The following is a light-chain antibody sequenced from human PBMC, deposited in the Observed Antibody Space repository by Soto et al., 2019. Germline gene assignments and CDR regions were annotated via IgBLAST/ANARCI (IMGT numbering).Light chain of an antibody. CDR2: GAS. Sequence: EIVLTQSPGTLSLSPGERATLSCRASQSVSSSYLAWYQQKPGQAPRLLIYGASSRATGIPDRFSGSGSGTDFTLTISRLDPEDFSVYYCQQYGSSRLTFGGGTKVEIK. CDR1: QSVSSSY. J-gene: IGKJ4*01. V-gene: IGKV3-20*01. CDR3: QQYGSSRLT.